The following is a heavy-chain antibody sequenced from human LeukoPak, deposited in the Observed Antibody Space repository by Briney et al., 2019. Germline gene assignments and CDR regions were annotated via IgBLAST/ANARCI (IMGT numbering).Heavy chain of an antibody. D-gene: IGHD2-2*01. V-gene: IGHV3-30*18. CDR1: GFTFSSYG. CDR3: AKSKWSCSSTSCSTGCYGMDV. CDR2: ISYDGSNK. J-gene: IGHJ6*02. Sequence: GGSLRLSCAASGFTFSSYGMHWVRQAPGKGLEWVAVISYDGSNKYYADSVKGRFTISRDNSKNTLYLQMNSLRAEDTAVYYCAKSKWSCSSTSCSTGCYGMDVWGQGTTVTVSS.